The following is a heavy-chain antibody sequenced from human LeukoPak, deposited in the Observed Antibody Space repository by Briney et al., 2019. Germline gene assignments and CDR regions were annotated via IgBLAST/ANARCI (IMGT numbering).Heavy chain of an antibody. CDR3: AKDGDSGWFDP. CDR2: ISYDGSNK. V-gene: IGHV3-30*18. CDR1: GFTFSSYG. D-gene: IGHD7-27*01. J-gene: IGHJ5*02. Sequence: GGALRLSCAASGFTFSSYGMHWVRQAPGKGLEWVAVISYDGSNKYYADSVKGRFTISRDNSKNTLYLQMNSVRAEDTAVYYCAKDGDSGWFDPWGQGTLVTVSS.